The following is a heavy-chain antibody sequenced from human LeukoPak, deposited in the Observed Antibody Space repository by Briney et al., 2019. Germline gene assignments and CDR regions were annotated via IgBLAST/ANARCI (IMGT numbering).Heavy chain of an antibody. CDR3: AREFEEGELNAFDI. CDR2: ISYDGSNK. Sequence: GRSLRLSCAASGFTFSNYAMHWVRQAPGKGLEWVAVISYDGSNKYYADSVKGRFTISRDNSKNTLYLQMNSLRAEDTAVYYCAREFEEGELNAFDIWGQGTMVTVSS. CDR1: GFTFSNYA. D-gene: IGHD1-26*01. J-gene: IGHJ3*02. V-gene: IGHV3-30*04.